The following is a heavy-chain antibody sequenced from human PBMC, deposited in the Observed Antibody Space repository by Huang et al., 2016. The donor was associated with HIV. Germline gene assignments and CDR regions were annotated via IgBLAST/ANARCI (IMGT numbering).Heavy chain of an antibody. D-gene: IGHD4-4*01. V-gene: IGHV3-11*04. J-gene: IGHJ4*02. CDR2: RSRRGTTV. CDR3: ARHYNNYIDYFDY. CDR1: GFTFSDYY. Sequence: QVQLVESGGGLVKPGKSLRLSCEVSGFTFSDYYMRWIRQGRGKGLGGVSDRSRRGTTVSYAESVKGRFTISRDNTKNSLYLQMNSLRAEDTAVYYCARHYNNYIDYFDYWGQGTLVTVSS.